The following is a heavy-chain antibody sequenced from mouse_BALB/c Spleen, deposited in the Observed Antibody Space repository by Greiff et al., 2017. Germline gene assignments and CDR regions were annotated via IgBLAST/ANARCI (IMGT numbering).Heavy chain of an antibody. V-gene: IGHV1S137*01. Sequence: VQLQQSGAELVRPGVSVKISCKGSGYTFTDYAMHWVKQSHAKSLEWIGVISTYYGDASYNQKFKGKATMTVDKSSSTAYMELARLTSEDSAIYYCARDRYGVDYWGQGTSVTVSS. CDR3: ARDRYGVDY. D-gene: IGHD2-14*01. J-gene: IGHJ4*01. CDR1: GYTFTDYA. CDR2: ISTYYGDA.